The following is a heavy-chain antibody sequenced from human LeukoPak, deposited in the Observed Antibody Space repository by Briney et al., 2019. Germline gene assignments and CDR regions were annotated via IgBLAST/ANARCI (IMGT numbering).Heavy chain of an antibody. CDR1: GFTFSSYA. D-gene: IGHD1-20*01. V-gene: IGHV3-23*01. Sequence: GGSLRLSCAASGFTFSSYAMSWVRQAPGKGLEWVSAISGSGGSTYYADSVKGRSTISRDNSKNTLYLQMNSLRAEDTAVYYCAKDSTDTAYVGITGTTEFDYWGQGTLVTVSS. CDR2: ISGSGGST. CDR3: AKDSTDTAYVGITGTTEFDY. J-gene: IGHJ4*02.